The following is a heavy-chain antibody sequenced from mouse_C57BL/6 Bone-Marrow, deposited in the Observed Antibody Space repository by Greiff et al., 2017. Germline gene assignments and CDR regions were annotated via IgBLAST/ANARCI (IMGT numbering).Heavy chain of an antibody. Sequence: QVQLQQPGAELVKPGASVKLSCKASGYTFTSYWMHWVKQRPGQGLEWIGMIHPNSGSTNYNEKFKSKATLTVDKSSSTAYMQLSSLTSEDSAVYYGARSDSSFWFAYWGQGTLVTVSA. V-gene: IGHV1-64*01. CDR2: IHPNSGST. CDR3: ARSDSSFWFAY. CDR1: GYTFTSYW. D-gene: IGHD3-2*01. J-gene: IGHJ3*01.